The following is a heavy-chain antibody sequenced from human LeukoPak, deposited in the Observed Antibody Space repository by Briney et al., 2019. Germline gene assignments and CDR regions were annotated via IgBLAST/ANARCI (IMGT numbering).Heavy chain of an antibody. V-gene: IGHV4-39*01. CDR1: GGSLSSSSYY. CDR3: ARLPGGYCSGGSCLYAFDI. D-gene: IGHD2-15*01. CDR2: IYYSGST. J-gene: IGHJ3*02. Sequence: SGTLSLTCTVSGGSLSSSSYYWGGTRPPPGKGLEWIGSIYYSGSTYYNPSLKSRVTISVDTSKNQFSLKLSSVTAADTAVYYCARLPGGYCSGGSCLYAFDIWGQGTMVTVSS.